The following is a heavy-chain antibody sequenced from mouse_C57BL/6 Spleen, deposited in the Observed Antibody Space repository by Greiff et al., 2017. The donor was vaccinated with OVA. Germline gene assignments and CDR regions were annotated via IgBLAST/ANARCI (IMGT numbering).Heavy chain of an antibody. V-gene: IGHV14-1*01. CDR2: IDPEDGDT. D-gene: IGHD3-2*02. Sequence: VQLQQSGAELVRPGASVKLSCTASGFNIKDYYMHWVKQRPEQGLEWIGRIDPEDGDTEYAPKFQGKATMSADTSSNTAYLQLSSLTSEDTAVYYCTTLSPPTAQAFDYWGQGTTLTVSS. CDR3: TTLSPPTAQAFDY. J-gene: IGHJ2*01. CDR1: GFNIKDYY.